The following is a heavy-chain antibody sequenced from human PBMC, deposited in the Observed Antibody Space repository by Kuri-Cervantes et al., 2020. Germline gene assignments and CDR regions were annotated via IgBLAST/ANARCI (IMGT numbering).Heavy chain of an antibody. CDR2: INAGNGNT. J-gene: IGHJ4*02. D-gene: IGHD2-15*01. V-gene: IGHV1-3*01. CDR1: GYTFTSYA. CDR3: ARDRGGHFDN. Sequence: ASVKVSCKASGYTFTSYAMYWVRQAPGQRLEWMGWINAGNGNTKYSQKFQGRVTITRDTTASTVYMELRSLRSDDTAVYYCARDRGGHFDNWGQGTLVTVSS.